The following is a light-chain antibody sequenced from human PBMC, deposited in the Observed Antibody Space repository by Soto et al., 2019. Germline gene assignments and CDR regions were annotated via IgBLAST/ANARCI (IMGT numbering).Light chain of an antibody. CDR3: QQGDNLPFT. J-gene: IGKJ3*01. V-gene: IGKV1-12*01. CDR2: GAS. CDR1: QNINGW. Sequence: DIQMTQSPSSVSASVGDRVTITCRADQNINGWLAWYQQKPGKAPQLLISGASTLQSGVPSRFSGSSSGTDFTLTISSLQPEDFATYYCQQGDNLPFTFGSGTRVDFK.